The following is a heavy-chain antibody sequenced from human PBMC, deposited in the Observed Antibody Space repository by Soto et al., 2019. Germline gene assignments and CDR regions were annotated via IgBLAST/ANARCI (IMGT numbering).Heavy chain of an antibody. CDR3: AKDATRNYYGSGFFDY. J-gene: IGHJ4*02. CDR2: ISGSGGST. D-gene: IGHD3-10*01. CDR1: GFTFSSYA. V-gene: IGHV3-23*01. Sequence: EVQLLESGGGLVQPGGSLRLSCAASGFTFSSYAMSWVRQAPGKGLEWVSAISGSGGSTYYADSVKGRLTISRDNSKNTLYLQMNSLRPDDTAVYYCAKDATRNYYGSGFFDYWGQGTLVTVSS.